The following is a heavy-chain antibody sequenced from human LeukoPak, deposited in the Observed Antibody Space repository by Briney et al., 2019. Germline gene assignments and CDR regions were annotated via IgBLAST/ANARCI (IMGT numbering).Heavy chain of an antibody. CDR2: ISGSGGST. CDR1: GFTFSSYA. CDR3: AKAPPSSYYYYYGMDV. Sequence: GGSLRLSCAASGFTFSSYAMSWVRQAPGKGLEWVSAISGSGGSTYCADSVKGRFTISRDTSKNTLYLQMNSLRAEDTAVYYCAKAPPSSYYYYYGMDVWGQGTTVTVSS. D-gene: IGHD6-13*01. J-gene: IGHJ6*02. V-gene: IGHV3-23*01.